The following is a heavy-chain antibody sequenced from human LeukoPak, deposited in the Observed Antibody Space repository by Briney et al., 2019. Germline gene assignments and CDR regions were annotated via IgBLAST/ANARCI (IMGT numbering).Heavy chain of an antibody. Sequence: SVKVSCKASGFTFASSPMQWVRQARGQRLEWIGWIVVGSGNTNYAQKFQERVTITRDMSTSTAYMELSSLRSEDTAVYYCASGSGWYSPDCWGQGTLVTVSS. CDR3: ASGSGWYSPDC. J-gene: IGHJ4*02. CDR1: GFTFASSP. D-gene: IGHD6-19*01. V-gene: IGHV1-58*02. CDR2: IVVGSGNT.